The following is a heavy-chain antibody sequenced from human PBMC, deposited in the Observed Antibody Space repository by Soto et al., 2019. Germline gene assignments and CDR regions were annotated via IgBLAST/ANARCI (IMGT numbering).Heavy chain of an antibody. CDR1: GFTFSSYS. CDR3: ARVERGDGYNYGP. CDR2: ISSSSSYI. D-gene: IGHD5-12*01. V-gene: IGHV3-21*01. Sequence: GGSLRLSCAASGFTFSSYSMNWVRQAPGKGLEWVSSISSSSSYIYYADSVKGRFTISRDNAKNSLYLQMNSLRAEDTAVYYCARVERGDGYNYGPWGQGTLVTVSS. J-gene: IGHJ4*02.